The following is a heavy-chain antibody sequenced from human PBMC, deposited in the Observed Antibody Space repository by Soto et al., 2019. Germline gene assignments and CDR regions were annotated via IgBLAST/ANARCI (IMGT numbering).Heavy chain of an antibody. CDR3: ARLRRDWGDAFDL. D-gene: IGHD3-16*01. CDR2: IIPVFDKA. CDR1: GGSFGGSA. J-gene: IGHJ3*01. Sequence: QVQLVQSGADVKKPGSSVKVSCKTSGGSFGGSAISWVRQAPAQGLEWMGEIIPVFDKANYAQNFQGRLTITADELTGTVFMELSSLRSEDTAVYFCARLRRDWGDAFDLWGLGTFVTVSS. V-gene: IGHV1-69*01.